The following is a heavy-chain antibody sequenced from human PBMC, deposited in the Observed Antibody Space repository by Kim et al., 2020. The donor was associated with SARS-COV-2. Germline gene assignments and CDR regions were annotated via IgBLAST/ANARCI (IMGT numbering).Heavy chain of an antibody. V-gene: IGHV4-61*01. D-gene: IGHD3-9*01. CDR3: ARDTLLRDFDIFTGYANDYYYGMEV. CDR1: GDSVSSASYY. J-gene: IGHJ6*02. CDR2: IFDSGSA. Sequence: SETLSLTCTVSGDSVSSASYYWSWIRQPPGMGLEWIGYIFDSGSANYNPSLKSRVTISVDTSKNQFSLELYSVTAADTAVYYCARDTLLRDFDIFTGYANDYYYGMEVWGPGTTVTVSS.